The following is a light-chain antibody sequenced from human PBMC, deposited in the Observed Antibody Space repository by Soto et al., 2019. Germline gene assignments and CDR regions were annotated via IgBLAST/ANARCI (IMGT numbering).Light chain of an antibody. CDR2: GAS. CDR1: QSVSSN. J-gene: IGKJ1*01. Sequence: EIVMTQSPATLSVSPGERATLSCRASQSVSSNLAWYQQKPGQAPRLLIYGASTRATVIPDRFSGSGSGTEFSLTLSSRQCEDFAVYYCQRNKNRPPWTFGQGTKVEIK. V-gene: IGKV3-15*01. CDR3: QRNKNRPPWT.